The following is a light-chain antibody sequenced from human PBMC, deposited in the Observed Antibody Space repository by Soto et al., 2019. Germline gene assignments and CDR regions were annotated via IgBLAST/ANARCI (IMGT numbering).Light chain of an antibody. CDR2: LGS. Sequence: DIVMTQSPLSLPVTPGEPASISCRSSQSLLHSNGYNYLDWYLQKPGQSPQLLIYLGSNRASGVPDRFSGSGSGTDFTLKISRVEAEDVGVYYCMQALQTWTFGQGTKLEI. CDR3: MQALQTWT. J-gene: IGKJ2*01. V-gene: IGKV2-28*01. CDR1: QSLLHSNGYNY.